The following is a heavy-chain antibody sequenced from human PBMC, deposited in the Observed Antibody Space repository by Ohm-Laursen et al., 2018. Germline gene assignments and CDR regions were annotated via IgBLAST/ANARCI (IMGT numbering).Heavy chain of an antibody. J-gene: IGHJ5*02. CDR1: GYSISSGYF. CDR3: ARGLWWFDP. CDR2: IYHSGST. Sequence: GTLSLTCAVSGYSISSGYFWGWIRQPPGKGLEWIGTIYHSGSTYYNPSLKSRVTISVDTSKNQFSLKLSSVTAADTALYYCARGLWWFDPWGQGTLVTVSS. V-gene: IGHV4-38-2*01.